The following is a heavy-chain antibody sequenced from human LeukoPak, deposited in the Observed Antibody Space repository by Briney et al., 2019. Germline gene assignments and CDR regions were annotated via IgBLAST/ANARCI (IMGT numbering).Heavy chain of an antibody. CDR1: GGSFSGYY. Sequence: SETLSLTCAVYGGSFSGYYWSWIRQPPGKGLEWIGEINHSGSTNYNPSLKSRVTISVDTSKNQFSLKLSSVTAADTAVYYCAGALLSRPFDYWGQGTLVTVSS. CDR3: AGALLSRPFDY. V-gene: IGHV4-34*01. CDR2: INHSGST. J-gene: IGHJ4*02. D-gene: IGHD6-6*01.